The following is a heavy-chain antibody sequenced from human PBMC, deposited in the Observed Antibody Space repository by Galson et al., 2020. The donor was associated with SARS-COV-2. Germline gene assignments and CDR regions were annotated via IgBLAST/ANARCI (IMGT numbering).Heavy chain of an antibody. CDR3: ARTTSSGWCFDS. D-gene: IGHD6-19*01. J-gene: IGHJ4*02. CDR1: GFSLTTNGLC. CDR2: IDWDDDK. V-gene: IGHV2-70*17. Sequence: SGPTLVQPTQTLTLTCTFSGFSLTTNGLCVSWIRQPPGKALEWLARIDWDDDKFYSTTLQTRLAISKDTSKNQVVLTMTNVDPIDTGPYYCARTTSSGWCFDSWGQGTLVTVSS.